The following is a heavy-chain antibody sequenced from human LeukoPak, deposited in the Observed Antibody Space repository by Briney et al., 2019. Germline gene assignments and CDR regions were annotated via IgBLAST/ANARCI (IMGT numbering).Heavy chain of an antibody. Sequence: ASVKVSCKASGYTFTSYSISWVRQAPGQGLEWMGWISAYNGNTNYAQKLQGRVTMTTDTSTSTAYMELRSLRSDDTAVYYCARGGYETTYYYYYYYMDVWGKGTTVTVSS. V-gene: IGHV1-18*01. D-gene: IGHD5-12*01. CDR2: ISAYNGNT. J-gene: IGHJ6*03. CDR1: GYTFTSYS. CDR3: ARGGYETTYYYYYYYMDV.